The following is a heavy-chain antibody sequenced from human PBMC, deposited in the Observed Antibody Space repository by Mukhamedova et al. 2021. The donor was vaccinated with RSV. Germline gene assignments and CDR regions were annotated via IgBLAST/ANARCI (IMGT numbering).Heavy chain of an antibody. D-gene: IGHD2-2*01. Sequence: TNYAQKFQGRVTMTRDTSISTAYMELSRLRSDDTAVYYCASLRYCSSTSCSPFDYWGQGTLVTVSS. CDR3: ASLRYCSSTSCSPFDY. J-gene: IGHJ4*02. V-gene: IGHV1-2*02. CDR2: T.